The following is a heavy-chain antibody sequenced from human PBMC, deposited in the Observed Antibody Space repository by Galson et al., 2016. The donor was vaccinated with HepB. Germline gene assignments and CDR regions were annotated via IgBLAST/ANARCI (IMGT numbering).Heavy chain of an antibody. Sequence: SVKVSCKASGYTFTNHYINWVRQATGHGPEWMGWMDTTTYKTGYAQKFQGRFTMTKNTSLGTAYMELSSLSSGDTAVYYCARGHWDARDAFDVWGQGTMVTVSS. CDR2: MDTTTYKT. J-gene: IGHJ3*01. CDR3: ARGHWDARDAFDV. V-gene: IGHV1-8*01. CDR1: GYTFTNHY. D-gene: IGHD1-1*01.